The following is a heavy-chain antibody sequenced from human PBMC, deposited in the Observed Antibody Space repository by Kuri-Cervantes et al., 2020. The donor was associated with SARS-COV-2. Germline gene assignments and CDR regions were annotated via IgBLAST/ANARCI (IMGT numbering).Heavy chain of an antibody. J-gene: IGHJ3*02. Sequence: GSLRLSCTVSGGSISSHYWSWIRQPPGKGLEWIGYIYYSGSTYYNPSLKSRVTISVDTSKNQFSLKLSSVTAADTAVYYCARPREQWSDAFDIWGQGTMVTVSS. V-gene: IGHV4-59*04. CDR2: IYYSGST. D-gene: IGHD6-19*01. CDR3: ARPREQWSDAFDI. CDR1: GGSISSHY.